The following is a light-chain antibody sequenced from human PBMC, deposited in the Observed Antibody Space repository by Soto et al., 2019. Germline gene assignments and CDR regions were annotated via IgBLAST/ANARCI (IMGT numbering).Light chain of an antibody. CDR1: RDIYNY. V-gene: IGKV1-33*01. Sequence: DIQMTQSPSSLSASVGDRVTITCQASRDIYNYLNWYQQKPGKPPQLLIYDASNLETGVPSRFSGGGSGTDFSCTITSLQPEDFAIYYCQQHDSLPLTFGGGTRVDIK. CDR3: QQHDSLPLT. CDR2: DAS. J-gene: IGKJ4*01.